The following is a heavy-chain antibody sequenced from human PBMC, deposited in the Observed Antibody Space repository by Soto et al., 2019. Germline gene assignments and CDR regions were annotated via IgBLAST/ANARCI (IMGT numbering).Heavy chain of an antibody. CDR1: GGSITSSY. Sequence: KPSETLSLTCTVSGGSITSSYWSWIRRPPGKGLEWIAYIYDTGISGYTPSTSYNPSLKGRVTMSVDTSKSQFSLKLTSVTAADTAVYYCARGEDAFFYYGLDVWGQGITVSVSS. CDR3: ARGEDAFFYYGLDV. J-gene: IGHJ6*02. V-gene: IGHV4-59*01. CDR2: IYDTGISGYTPST.